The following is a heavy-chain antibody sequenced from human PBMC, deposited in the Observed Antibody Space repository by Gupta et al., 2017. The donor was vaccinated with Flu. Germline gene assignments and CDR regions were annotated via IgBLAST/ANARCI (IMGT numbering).Heavy chain of an antibody. D-gene: IGHD1-26*01. CDR2: IHWSGAT. Sequence: QVQLQQSGPGLVKPSETLSLTCTVSGGPIDSYYWTWIRQPPGKGLEWIGYIHWSGATNYNPSLKSRLIISVDTSKKQFSLDLSSVTAADTAVYYCVGSGNYNHFEYWGQGPLVTVSS. J-gene: IGHJ4*02. V-gene: IGHV4-59*01. CDR3: VGSGNYNHFEY. CDR1: GGPIDSYY.